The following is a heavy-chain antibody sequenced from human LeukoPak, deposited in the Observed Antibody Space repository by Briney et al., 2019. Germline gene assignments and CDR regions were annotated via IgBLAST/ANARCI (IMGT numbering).Heavy chain of an antibody. CDR1: GFTFSRYG. J-gene: IGHJ4*02. CDR3: ARGFPHYYDSRGIKFDY. Sequence: GGTLRLSCAASGFTFSRYGMSWVRQAPGKGLEWVAVISYDGSYKNYADSVKGRFTMSRDNSKNTLYLQMNSLRAEDTAVYYCARGFPHYYDSRGIKFDYWGQGSLVTVSS. D-gene: IGHD3-22*01. CDR2: ISYDGSYK. V-gene: IGHV3-30*03.